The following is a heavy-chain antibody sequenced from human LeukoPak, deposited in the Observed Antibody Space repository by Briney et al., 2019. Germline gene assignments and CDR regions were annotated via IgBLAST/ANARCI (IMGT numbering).Heavy chain of an antibody. Sequence: PSETLSLTCTVSGGSIRSYYWSWLRQPPGKGLEWIGYIYYSGSTNYNPSLKSRVTISVDTSKNQFSLKLSSVTAADTAVYYCARAYSSSWYFNWFDPWGQGTLVTVSS. V-gene: IGHV4-59*08. J-gene: IGHJ5*02. D-gene: IGHD6-13*01. CDR3: ARAYSSSWYFNWFDP. CDR2: IYYSGST. CDR1: GGSIRSYY.